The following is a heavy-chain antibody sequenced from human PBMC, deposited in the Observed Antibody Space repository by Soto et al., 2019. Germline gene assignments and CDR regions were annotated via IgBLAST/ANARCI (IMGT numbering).Heavy chain of an antibody. CDR2: INPNSGGT. CDR1: GYTFTGYY. CDR3: ARMYTSGWNYFDY. V-gene: IGHV1-2*02. J-gene: IGHJ4*02. D-gene: IGHD6-19*01. Sequence: ASVKVSCKASGYTFTGYYLHWARQAPGQGLEWMGWINPNSGGTNYAQKFQGRVTMTRDTSISTAYMELSRLSSDDTADYYCARMYTSGWNYFDYWGQGTQVTAPQ.